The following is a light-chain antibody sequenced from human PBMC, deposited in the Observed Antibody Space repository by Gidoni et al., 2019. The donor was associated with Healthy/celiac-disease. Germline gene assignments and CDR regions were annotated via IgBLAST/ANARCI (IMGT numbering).Light chain of an antibody. V-gene: IGLV2-8*01. J-gene: IGLJ2*01. CDR3: SSYAGSNNLVV. CDR2: EVS. CDR1: SSDVGGYNY. Sequence: HSSLPQPPSASGSPGQSVTISCTGTSSDVGGYNYVSWYQQHPGKAPKLMIYEVSKRPSGVPDRFSGSKSGNTASLTVSGLQAEDEADYYCSSYAGSNNLVVFGGGTKLTV.